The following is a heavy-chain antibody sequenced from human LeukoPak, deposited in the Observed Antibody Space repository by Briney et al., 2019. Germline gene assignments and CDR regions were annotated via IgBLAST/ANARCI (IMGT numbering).Heavy chain of an antibody. CDR3: ATGSDRTDMDV. CDR2: INPHSGGT. J-gene: IGHJ6*02. Sequence: ASVKVSCKASGYIFTDYYMHWMRQAPGQGLEWIGWINPHSGGTNYAQRFQGRVTMTRDKSISTAYMELNRVRADDTAVYYCATGSDRTDMDVWGQGTTVTVSS. D-gene: IGHD1-14*01. CDR1: GYIFTDYY. V-gene: IGHV1-2*02.